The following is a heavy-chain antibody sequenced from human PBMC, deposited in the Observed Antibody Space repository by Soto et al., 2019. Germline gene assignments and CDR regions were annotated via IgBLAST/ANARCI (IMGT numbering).Heavy chain of an antibody. V-gene: IGHV4-4*07. CDR3: ASDHRWSHQYYGMDV. Sequence: SETLSLTCTVSSGSINNHFWSWIRQPAGKGLEWIGHIYKSGTTTYNPSLKSRVTMSVXXXXXXFXLXLXXXTAAXTAVYYCASDHRWSHQYYGMDVWGQGTTVTVSS. CDR2: IYKSGTT. D-gene: IGHD2-15*01. J-gene: IGHJ6*02. CDR1: SGSINNHF.